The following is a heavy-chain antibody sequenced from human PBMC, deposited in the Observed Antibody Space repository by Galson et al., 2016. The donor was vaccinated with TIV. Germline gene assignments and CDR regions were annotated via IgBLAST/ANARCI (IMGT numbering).Heavy chain of an antibody. D-gene: IGHD3-22*01. CDR1: GVTFNSYA. CDR2: ITAIFRTA. Sequence: SVKVSCKASGVTFNSYAISWVRQAPGQGLEWMGGITAIFRTANYAQKFQGRVTITADESTSTAYMDLSSLRSEDTAVYYCARGRNYYESGAYWDWGQGTLVTVSS. V-gene: IGHV1-69*13. CDR3: ARGRNYYESGAYWD. J-gene: IGHJ4*02.